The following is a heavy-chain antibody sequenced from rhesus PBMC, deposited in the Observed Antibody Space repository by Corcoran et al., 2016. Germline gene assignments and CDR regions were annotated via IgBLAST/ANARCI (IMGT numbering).Heavy chain of an antibody. CDR3: ARDRSYSGGSWTY. J-gene: IGHJ4*01. D-gene: IGHD6-25*01. CDR2: ISGSGGST. V-gene: IGHV4-173*01. CDR1: GGSISSNY. Sequence: QLQLQESGPGLVKPSETLSLTCAVSGGSISSNYWSWIRQPPGKGLEWIGRISGSGGSTGYNPSLKSRVTISTDTSKNQFFLKLSSVTAADTAVYYCARDRSYSGGSWTYWGQGVLVTVSS.